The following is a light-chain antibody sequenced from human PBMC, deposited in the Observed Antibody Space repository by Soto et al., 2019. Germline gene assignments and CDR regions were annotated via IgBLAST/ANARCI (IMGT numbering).Light chain of an antibody. V-gene: IGKV3-15*01. CDR3: KQYNNWPPWT. J-gene: IGKJ1*01. CDR1: QRVSSN. Sequence: EIVMTQSPATLSVSPGERATLSCRASQRVSSNLAWYQQKPGQAPRLLIYGASTRATVIPARFSGSGSETEFTLTISSLQSEDFSVYYCKQYNNWPPWTFGQGTKVEIK. CDR2: GAS.